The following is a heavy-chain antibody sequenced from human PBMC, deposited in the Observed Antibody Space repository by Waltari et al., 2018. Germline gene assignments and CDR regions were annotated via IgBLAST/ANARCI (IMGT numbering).Heavy chain of an antibody. V-gene: IGHV1-24*01. J-gene: IGHJ3*02. D-gene: IGHD3-10*01. CDR2: FDPEDGET. Sequence: QVQLVQSGAEVKKPGASVKVSCKVSGYTLTELSMHWVRQAPGKGLEWMGGFDPEDGETIYAQKFQGRVTMTEDTSTDTAYMELSSLRSEDTAVYYCATVGYYGSGDRDAFDIWVQGTMVTVSS. CDR1: GYTLTELS. CDR3: ATVGYYGSGDRDAFDI.